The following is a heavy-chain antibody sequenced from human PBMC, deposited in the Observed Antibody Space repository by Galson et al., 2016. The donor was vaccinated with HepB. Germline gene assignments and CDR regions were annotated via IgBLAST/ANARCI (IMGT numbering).Heavy chain of an antibody. J-gene: IGHJ5*02. CDR1: GYTFTTYW. CDR2: IYPGDSYT. CDR3: ARRPNYVEENWFDP. D-gene: IGHD4-17*01. V-gene: IGHV5-51*01. Sequence: QSGAEVKRPGDSLKISCKGSGYTFTTYWIGWVRQMPGKGLEWMGIIYPGDSYTRYSPSFQGQVTISADKSISTAYLQWSSLKASDTAMYYCARRPNYVEENWFDPWGQGTLVTVSS.